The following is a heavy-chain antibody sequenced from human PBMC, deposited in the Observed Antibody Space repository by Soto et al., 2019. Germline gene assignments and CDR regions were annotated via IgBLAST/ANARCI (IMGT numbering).Heavy chain of an antibody. D-gene: IGHD3-22*01. Sequence: GGSLRLSCAASGFMFSAYTMNWVRQAPGKGLEWLSSISDDISYIDYADSLRGRFTVSRDNARNSLYLQIDSLGVEDTAVYYCATPYYSFHRGTVTPGTVFS. CDR1: GFMFSAYT. CDR3: ATPYYSFH. CDR2: ISDDISYI. J-gene: IGHJ4*02. V-gene: IGHV3-21*06.